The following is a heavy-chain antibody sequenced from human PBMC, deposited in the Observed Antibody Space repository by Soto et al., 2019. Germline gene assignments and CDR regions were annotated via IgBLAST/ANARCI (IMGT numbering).Heavy chain of an antibody. CDR3: ARERGHGSGSPYYYYYGMDV. CDR1: GFTFSSYA. CDR2: ISYDGSNK. Sequence: QVQLVESGGGVVQPGRSLRLSCAASGFTFSSYAMHWVRQAPGKGLEWVAVISYDGSNKYYADSVKGRFTISRDNSKNTLYLQMNSLRADDTAVYYCARERGHGSGSPYYYYYGMDVWGQGTTVTVSS. D-gene: IGHD3-10*01. J-gene: IGHJ6*02. V-gene: IGHV3-30-3*01.